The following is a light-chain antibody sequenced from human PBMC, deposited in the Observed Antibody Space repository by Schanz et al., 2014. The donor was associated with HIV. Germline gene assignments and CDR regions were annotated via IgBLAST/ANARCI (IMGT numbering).Light chain of an antibody. CDR3: QQLNSYSGST. Sequence: IQLTQSPSSLSASVGDRVTITCRASQGISSYLGWYQQKPGKAPKLLIYAASALQSGVPSRFSGSGSGTDLTLTISSLQPEDFAPYYCQQLNSYSGSTFGQGTKLEIK. CDR2: AAS. V-gene: IGKV1-9*01. CDR1: QGISSY. J-gene: IGKJ2*02.